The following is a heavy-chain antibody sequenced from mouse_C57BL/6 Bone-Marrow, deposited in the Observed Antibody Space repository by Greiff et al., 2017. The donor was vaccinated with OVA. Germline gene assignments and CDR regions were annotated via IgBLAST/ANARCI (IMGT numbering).Heavy chain of an antibody. V-gene: IGHV1-54*01. CDR3: AYECAY. CDR2: IYPGSGGT. Sequence: QVHVKQSGAELVRPGTSVKVSCKASGYAFTNYLIEWVKQRPGQGLEWIGVIYPGSGGTNYNEKFKGKATLTADKSSSTAYMQLSSLTSAASAVDFCAYECAYGGKGTLGTVSA. D-gene: IGHD2-14*01. J-gene: IGHJ3*01. CDR1: GYAFTNYL.